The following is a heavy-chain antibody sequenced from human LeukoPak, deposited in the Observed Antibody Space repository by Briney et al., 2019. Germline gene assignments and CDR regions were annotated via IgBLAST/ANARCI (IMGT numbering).Heavy chain of an antibody. D-gene: IGHD3-10*01. Sequence: SETLSLTCAVYGGSFSGYYWSWIRQPPGKGLEWIGEINHSGSTNYNPSLKSRVTISVDTSKNQFSLKLSSVTAADTAVYYCARETPPLYGSGVDYWGQGTLVTVSS. V-gene: IGHV4-34*01. CDR1: GGSFSGYY. CDR2: INHSGST. J-gene: IGHJ4*02. CDR3: ARETPPLYGSGVDY.